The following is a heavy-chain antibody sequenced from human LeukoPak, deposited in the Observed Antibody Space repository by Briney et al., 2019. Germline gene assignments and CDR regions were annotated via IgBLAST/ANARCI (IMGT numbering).Heavy chain of an antibody. CDR2: FDPKDDER. V-gene: IGHV1-24*01. CDR3: AAHSSGYYYVNPLWQH. Sequence: ASVTVSFTVSGYTLTELSMHWVRQAPGKGPEWMGGFDPKDDERVYAQRFQGRITITEDTFTDTDYMELRSLRSEDTAVYYCAAHSSGYYYVNPLWQHWGQGTLVTVSS. J-gene: IGHJ1*01. CDR1: GYTLTELS. D-gene: IGHD3-22*01.